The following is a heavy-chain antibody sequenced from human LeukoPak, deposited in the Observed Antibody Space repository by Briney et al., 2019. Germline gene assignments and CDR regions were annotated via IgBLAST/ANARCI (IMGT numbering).Heavy chain of an antibody. Sequence: GESLKISCKGSGYSFSTFWIAWVRQMPGIGLEWMGIIYPADSDTRYSPSFQGQVTISADKSINTAYLQWSSLKASDTAIYYCARQQYSSSWYYWGQGTLVTVSS. V-gene: IGHV5-51*01. J-gene: IGHJ4*02. CDR1: GYSFSTFW. CDR2: IYPADSDT. D-gene: IGHD6-13*01. CDR3: ARQQYSSSWYY.